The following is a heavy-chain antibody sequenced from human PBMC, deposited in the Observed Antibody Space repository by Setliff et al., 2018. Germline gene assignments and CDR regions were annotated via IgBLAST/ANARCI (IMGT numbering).Heavy chain of an antibody. CDR1: GYTFTGYY. CDR2: INPNSGGT. V-gene: IGHV1-2*06. D-gene: IGHD1-26*01. J-gene: IGHJ4*02. Sequence: GASVQVSCKASGYTFTGYYMHWVRQAPGQGLEWMGRINPNSGGTNYAQKFQGRVTMTRDTSISTAYMELSRLRSDDTAVYYCAKDGVGAKYYFDYWGQGTLVTSPQ. CDR3: AKDGVGAKYYFDY.